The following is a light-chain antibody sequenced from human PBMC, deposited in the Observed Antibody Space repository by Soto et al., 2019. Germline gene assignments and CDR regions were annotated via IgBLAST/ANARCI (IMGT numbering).Light chain of an antibody. CDR2: DVS. J-gene: IGKJ2*01. CDR3: QQYKDYVYT. Sequence: DIQMTQSPSTLSASVGDRVIITCRASQTVERWMAWYQQKPGKVPKLLISDVSTLERGVPSRFSGSGSATEFTLTISGLQPDDFATYYCQQYKDYVYTFGQGTKVESK. CDR1: QTVERW. V-gene: IGKV1-5*01.